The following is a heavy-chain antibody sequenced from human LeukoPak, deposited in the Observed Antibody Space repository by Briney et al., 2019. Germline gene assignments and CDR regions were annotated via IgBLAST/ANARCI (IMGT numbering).Heavy chain of an antibody. CDR2: VSGSGGST. Sequence: GGSLRLSCAASGFTFSSYEMNWVRQAPGKGLEWVSAVSGSGGSTYYADSVKGRFTISRDNSKDTLYLQMNSLRAEDTAVYYCAKPAKTDYVDYWGQGTLVTVSS. V-gene: IGHV3-23*01. J-gene: IGHJ4*02. CDR3: AKPAKTDYVDY. D-gene: IGHD4/OR15-4a*01. CDR1: GFTFSSYE.